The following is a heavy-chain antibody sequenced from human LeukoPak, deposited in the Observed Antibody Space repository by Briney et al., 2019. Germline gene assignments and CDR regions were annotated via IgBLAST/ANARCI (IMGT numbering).Heavy chain of an antibody. V-gene: IGHV3-64*01. D-gene: IGHD6-19*01. CDR2: ISSNGGST. CDR3: AKEGGIAVATDAFDI. Sequence: TGGSLRLSCAASGFTFSSYAMHWVRQAPGEGLEYVSAISSNGGSTYYANSVKGRFTISRDNSKNTLYLQMNSLRAEDTAVYYCAKEGGIAVATDAFDIWGQGTMVTVSS. CDR1: GFTFSSYA. J-gene: IGHJ3*02.